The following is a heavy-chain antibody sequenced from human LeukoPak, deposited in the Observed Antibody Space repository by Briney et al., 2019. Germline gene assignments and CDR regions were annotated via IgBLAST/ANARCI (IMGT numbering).Heavy chain of an antibody. CDR2: TNVANDYT. CDR1: GYTFTHYA. J-gene: IGHJ4*02. D-gene: IGHD4-11*01. V-gene: IGHV1-3*01. CDR3: ARDDFSTYAGLNYFDY. Sequence: ASVKVFCKASGYTFTHYAVHWVRQAPGQRLEWMGWTNVANDYTESSQKFQDRFIITSDPSATTVYMELSSLRSEDTAVYYCARDDFSTYAGLNYFDYWGQGSLVTVSS.